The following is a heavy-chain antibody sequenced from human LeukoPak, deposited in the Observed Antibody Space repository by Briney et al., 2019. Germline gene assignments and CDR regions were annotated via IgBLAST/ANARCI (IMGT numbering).Heavy chain of an antibody. V-gene: IGHV3-30*19. CDR3: ASLQLGIDY. Sequence: GGSLRLSCAASGFTFSSYGMHWVRQAPGKGLEWVAVISYDGSNKYYADSVKGRFTISRDNSKNTLYLQMNSLRAEDTAVYYCASLQLGIDYWGQGTLVTVSS. CDR2: ISYDGSNK. CDR1: GFTFSSYG. J-gene: IGHJ4*02. D-gene: IGHD7-27*01.